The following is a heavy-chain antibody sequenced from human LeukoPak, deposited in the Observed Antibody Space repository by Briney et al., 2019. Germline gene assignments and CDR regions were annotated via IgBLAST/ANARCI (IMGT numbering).Heavy chain of an antibody. J-gene: IGHJ3*02. CDR3: ARPRDAYSHDAFDI. D-gene: IGHD5-24*01. CDR1: EYIFTDDY. V-gene: IGHV1-2*02. CDR2: INPNSGGT. Sequence: ASVKVSCKPSEYIFTDDYMHWVRQTPGQGLEWMGWINPNSGGTRYPQKFQGRVTMTRDTAISTGYMELSGLRSDDTAVYYCARPRDAYSHDAFDIWGQGTMVTVSS.